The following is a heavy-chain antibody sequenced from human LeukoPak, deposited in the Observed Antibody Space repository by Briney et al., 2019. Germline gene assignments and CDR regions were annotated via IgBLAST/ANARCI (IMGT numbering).Heavy chain of an antibody. CDR1: GGSISSYY. CDR2: IYYSGST. J-gene: IGHJ5*02. CDR3: ARVRSSGWYENWFDP. D-gene: IGHD6-19*01. Sequence: SETLSLTCTVSGGSISSYYWSWIRQPPGKGLEWIGYIYYSGSTNYNPSLKSRVTISVDTSKNQFSLKLSSVTAADTAVYYCARVRSSGWYENWFDPWGQGTLVTVSS. V-gene: IGHV4-59*12.